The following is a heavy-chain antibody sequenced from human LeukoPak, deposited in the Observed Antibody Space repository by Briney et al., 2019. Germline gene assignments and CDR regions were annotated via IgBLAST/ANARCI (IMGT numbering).Heavy chain of an antibody. CDR1: GDSISNYY. D-gene: IGHD4-23*01. Sequence: SETLSLTCTVSGDSISNYYWSWIRQPPGKGLEWIGYMYHFGSSSYNPSLKSRVTISVDTSKSQVSPKVSSVTAADTAVYYCARTTYHGGEFDSWGQGTLVTVSS. V-gene: IGHV4-59*01. J-gene: IGHJ4*02. CDR2: MYHFGSS. CDR3: ARTTYHGGEFDS.